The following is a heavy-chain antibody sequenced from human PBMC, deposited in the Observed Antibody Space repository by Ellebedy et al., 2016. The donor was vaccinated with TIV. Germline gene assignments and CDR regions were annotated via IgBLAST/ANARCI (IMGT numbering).Heavy chain of an antibody. CDR1: GGSFSGYY. CDR2: ITHSGST. D-gene: IGHD2-21*01. CDR3: AREHTIRGTLDY. Sequence: MPSETLSLTCAVYGGSFSGYYWSWIRQPPGKGLEWIGEITHSGSTNYNPSLKSRVTISVDTSKNQFSLKLSSVTAADTAVYYCAREHTIRGTLDYWGQGILVTVSS. V-gene: IGHV4-34*01. J-gene: IGHJ4*02.